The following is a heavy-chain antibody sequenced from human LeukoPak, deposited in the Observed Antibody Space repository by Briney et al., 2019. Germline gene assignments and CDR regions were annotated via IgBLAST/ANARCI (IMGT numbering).Heavy chain of an antibody. CDR1: GGSISSSSYY. V-gene: IGHV4-61*05. CDR2: IYYSGST. Sequence: SETLSVTCTVSGGSISSSSYYWSWIRQPPGKGLEWIGYIYYSGSTNYNPSLKSRVTISVDTSKNQFSLKLSSVTAADTAVYYCARQYCSGGSCYSNWFDPWGQGTLVTVSS. J-gene: IGHJ5*02. D-gene: IGHD2-15*01. CDR3: ARQYCSGGSCYSNWFDP.